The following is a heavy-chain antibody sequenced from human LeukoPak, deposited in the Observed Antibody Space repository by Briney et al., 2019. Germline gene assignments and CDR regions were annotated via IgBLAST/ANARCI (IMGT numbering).Heavy chain of an antibody. J-gene: IGHJ4*02. Sequence: GGSLRLSCAASGFTFSNYAIHWVRRAPGKGLEWVAVISYDGSNTNYADSVKGRFTISRDNPKTTLYLQMNSLRAEDTALYYCAKRAVTATIERGYFDNWGQGTLVIVSS. D-gene: IGHD2-21*02. V-gene: IGHV3-30-3*02. CDR2: ISYDGSNT. CDR3: AKRAVTATIERGYFDN. CDR1: GFTFSNYA.